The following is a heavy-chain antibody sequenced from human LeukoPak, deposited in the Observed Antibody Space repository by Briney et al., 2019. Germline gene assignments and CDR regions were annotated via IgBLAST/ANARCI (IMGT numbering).Heavy chain of an antibody. CDR2: ITGSGGMT. J-gene: IGHJ6*02. V-gene: IGHV3-21*01. D-gene: IGHD6-13*01. Sequence: GGSLRLSCTASGFTFRTYGMSWFRQAPGKGLEWVSAITGSGGMTYYADSVKGRFTISRDNAKNSLYLQMNSLRAEDTAVYYCARVQSSSSWYVVRAYYYYGMDVWGQGTAVTVSS. CDR3: ARVQSSSSWYVVRAYYYYGMDV. CDR1: GFTFRTYG.